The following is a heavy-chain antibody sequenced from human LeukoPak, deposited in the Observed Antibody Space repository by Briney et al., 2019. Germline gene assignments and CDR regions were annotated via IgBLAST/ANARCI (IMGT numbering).Heavy chain of an antibody. D-gene: IGHD3-3*01. CDR3: ARDTGPVLRFLEWSTHFDY. J-gene: IGHJ4*02. V-gene: IGHV3-21*01. Sequence: GGSLRLSCAASGFTFSSYSMNWVRQAPGKGLEWVSSISSSSSYIYYADSVKGRFTISRDNAKNSLYLQMNSLRAEDTTVYYCARDTGPVLRFLEWSTHFDYWGQGTLVTVSS. CDR1: GFTFSSYS. CDR2: ISSSSSYI.